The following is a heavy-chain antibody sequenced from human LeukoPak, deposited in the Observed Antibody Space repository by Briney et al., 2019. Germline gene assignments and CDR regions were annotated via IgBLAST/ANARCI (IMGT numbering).Heavy chain of an antibody. CDR1: GSTSINYY. D-gene: IGHD4-17*01. V-gene: IGHV1-46*01. Sequence: ASVTVSCTTSGSTSINYYIYWVRQPPGQGLEWMGIINSSDDLTTYAQKFQGRVTMTRDTSTRTVYMELSSLRSEDTAVYYCTREGAYGAHGFDYWGQGTLITVSS. CDR3: TREGAYGAHGFDY. CDR2: INSSDDLT. J-gene: IGHJ4*02.